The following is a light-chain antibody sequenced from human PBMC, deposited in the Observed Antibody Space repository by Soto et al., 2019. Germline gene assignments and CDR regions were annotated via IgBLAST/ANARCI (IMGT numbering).Light chain of an antibody. CDR1: QGISSL. J-gene: IGKJ4*01. CDR3: QQDNSFPLT. V-gene: IGKV1-12*01. CDR2: TAS. Sequence: DIQMTQSPSSVSASVGDRVTITCRASQGISSLLAWYQQKPGKAPKLLTHTASSLQSGVPSRFSGSRSGTAFSLTISSLQPEDFAAYYCQQDNSFPLTFGGGTKVEIK.